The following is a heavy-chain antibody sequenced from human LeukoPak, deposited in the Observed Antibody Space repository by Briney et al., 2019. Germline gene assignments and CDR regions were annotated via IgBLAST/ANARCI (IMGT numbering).Heavy chain of an antibody. V-gene: IGHV3-21*01. CDR3: AREKTMVRGVRYFDY. D-gene: IGHD3-10*01. Sequence: GGSLRLSCAASGFTFSSYSMNWVRQAPGKGLEWVSSISSSSSYIYYADSVKGRFTISRDNAKNSLYLQMNSLRAGDTAVYYCAREKTMVRGVRYFDYWGQGTLVTVSS. J-gene: IGHJ4*02. CDR1: GFTFSSYS. CDR2: ISSSSSYI.